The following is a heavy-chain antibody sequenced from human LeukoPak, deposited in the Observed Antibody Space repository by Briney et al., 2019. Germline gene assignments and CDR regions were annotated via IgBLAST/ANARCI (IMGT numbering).Heavy chain of an antibody. CDR1: GFSFSVYS. CDR3: SKDLTSDFGGDLDP. V-gene: IGHV3-48*01. J-gene: IGHJ5*02. D-gene: IGHD3-10*01. CDR2: ISGSSSPI. Sequence: GGSLRLSCAASGFSFSVYSMTWVRQAPGKGLEWLSYISGSSSPIYYADSVKGRFTISRDNSKSTVYLQMNSLRVEDAAVYYCSKDLTSDFGGDLDPWGQGTLVTVSS.